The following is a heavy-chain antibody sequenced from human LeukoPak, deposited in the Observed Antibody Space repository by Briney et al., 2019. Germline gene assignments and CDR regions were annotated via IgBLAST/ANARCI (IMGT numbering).Heavy chain of an antibody. D-gene: IGHD5-12*01. V-gene: IGHV3-53*01. Sequence: GGGLRLSCAASGFSVSSNYMSWVRQAPGKGLEWVAVIFIRGTIKYADSVKGRFTIARDSSKNTLYLQMNSLRAEDTAVYYCAKDKLRLRTYFEFWGQGTLVSVST. CDR1: GFSVSSNY. CDR2: IFIRGTI. CDR3: AKDKLRLRTYFEF. J-gene: IGHJ4*02.